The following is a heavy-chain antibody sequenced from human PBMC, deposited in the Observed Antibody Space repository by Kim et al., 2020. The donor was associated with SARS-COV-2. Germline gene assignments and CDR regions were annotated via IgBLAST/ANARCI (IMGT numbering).Heavy chain of an antibody. CDR2: ISYDGSNK. V-gene: IGHV3-33*05. Sequence: GGSLRLSCAASGFTFSSYGMHWVRQAPGKGLEWVAVISYDGSNKYYADSVKGRFTISRDNSKNTLYLQMNSLRAEDTAVYYCARDKIVVVTAFDYWGQGTLVTVSS. J-gene: IGHJ4*02. CDR1: GFTFSSYG. D-gene: IGHD2-21*02. CDR3: ARDKIVVVTAFDY.